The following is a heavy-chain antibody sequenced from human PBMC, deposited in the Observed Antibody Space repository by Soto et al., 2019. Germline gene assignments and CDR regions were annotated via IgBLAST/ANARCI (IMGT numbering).Heavy chain of an antibody. Sequence: GASVKVSCKASGYSLSGYYLHWVRQAPGQGPEWMGRINPNSGGTKYVQKFQGRVTMTRDTSISTVYLELRGLRSDDTAVYYCARGWGIAAPGPNWFDPWGQGTLVTVSS. CDR3: ARGWGIAAPGPNWFDP. J-gene: IGHJ5*02. CDR2: INPNSGGT. CDR1: GYSLSGYY. D-gene: IGHD6-13*01. V-gene: IGHV1-2*06.